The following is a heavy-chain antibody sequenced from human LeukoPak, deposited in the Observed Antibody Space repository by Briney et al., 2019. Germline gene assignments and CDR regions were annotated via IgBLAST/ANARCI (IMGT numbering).Heavy chain of an antibody. V-gene: IGHV4-34*01. CDR1: GGSFSGYY. Sequence: SETLSLTCAVYGGSFSGYYWSWIRQPPGKGLEWIGEINHSGSTNYNPSLKSRVTISVDTSKNQSSLKLSSVTAADTAVYYCARDRDGSGSDYFDYWGRGTLVTVSS. J-gene: IGHJ4*02. CDR2: INHSGST. CDR3: ARDRDGSGSDYFDY. D-gene: IGHD3-10*01.